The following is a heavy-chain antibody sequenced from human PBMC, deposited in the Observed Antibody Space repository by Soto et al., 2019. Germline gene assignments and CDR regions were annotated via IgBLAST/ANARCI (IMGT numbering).Heavy chain of an antibody. Sequence: GGSLRLSCAASGFTFSSYAMSWVRQAPGKGLEWVSAISGSGGTTYYADSVKGRFTFSRDNSKNTLYLQMNSLRAEDTAVYYCARDEDTAMDDPYFDYWGQGTLVTVSS. CDR3: ARDEDTAMDDPYFDY. CDR1: GFTFSSYA. J-gene: IGHJ4*02. V-gene: IGHV3-23*01. CDR2: ISGSGGTT. D-gene: IGHD5-18*01.